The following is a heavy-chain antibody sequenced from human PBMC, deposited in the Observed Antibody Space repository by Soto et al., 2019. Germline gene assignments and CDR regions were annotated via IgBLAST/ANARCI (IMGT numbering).Heavy chain of an antibody. CDR3: ARTAAAGKYYYVMDV. D-gene: IGHD6-13*01. CDR1: GYSLTSYW. Sequence: GESLKISCKGSGYSLTSYWIGWVRQMPGKGLECMGIIYPGDSDTRYSPSFQGQVTISADKSISTAYLQWSSLKASDTAMYYCARTAAAGKYYYVMDVWGQGTTVTVSS. V-gene: IGHV5-51*01. J-gene: IGHJ6*02. CDR2: IYPGDSDT.